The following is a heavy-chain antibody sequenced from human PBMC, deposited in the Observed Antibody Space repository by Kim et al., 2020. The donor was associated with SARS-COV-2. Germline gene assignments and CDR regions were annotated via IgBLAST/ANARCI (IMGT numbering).Heavy chain of an antibody. CDR3: AKPSHIVVVTAIRQYYFDY. Sequence: GGSLRLSCAASGFTFSSYAMSWVRQAPGKGLEWVSAISGSGGSTYYADSVKGRFTISRDNSKNTLYLQMNSLRAEDTAVYYCAKPSHIVVVTAIRQYYFDYWGQGTLVTVSS. D-gene: IGHD2-21*02. CDR2: ISGSGGST. CDR1: GFTFSSYA. V-gene: IGHV3-23*01. J-gene: IGHJ4*02.